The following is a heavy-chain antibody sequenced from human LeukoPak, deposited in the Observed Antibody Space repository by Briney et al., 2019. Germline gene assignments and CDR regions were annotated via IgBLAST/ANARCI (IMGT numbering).Heavy chain of an antibody. CDR3: ARGLRWNDY. CDR1: GGSISSYY. V-gene: IGHV4-59*01. D-gene: IGHD4-23*01. Sequence: PSETLSLTCTVSGGSISSYYWSRIRQPPGKGLEWIGYIYDTGTTNYNPSLKSRVTISVDTSSNQFSLKLSSVTAADTAVYYCARGLRWNDYWGQGTLVTVSS. J-gene: IGHJ4*02. CDR2: IYDTGTT.